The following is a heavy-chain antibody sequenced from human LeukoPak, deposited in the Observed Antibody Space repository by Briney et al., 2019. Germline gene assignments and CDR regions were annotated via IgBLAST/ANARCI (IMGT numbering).Heavy chain of an antibody. D-gene: IGHD1-1*01. V-gene: IGHV6-1*01. J-gene: IGHJ6*02. CDR2: TYYRSKWYA. CDR3: ATYNMDV. Sequence: PSQTLSLTCAISGDSVSRNSATWNWIRQSPSRGLEWLGRTYYRSKWYADYAESVKSRITINADTAKNQFSLQLNSVTPEDTAVHYCATYNMDVWGQGTTVTVSS. CDR1: GDSVSRNSAT.